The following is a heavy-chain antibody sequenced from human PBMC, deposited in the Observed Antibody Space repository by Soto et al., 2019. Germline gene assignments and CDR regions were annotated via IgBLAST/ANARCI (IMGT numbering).Heavy chain of an antibody. D-gene: IGHD6-6*01. CDR3: AIYSSSAYCF. CDR1: GFTFNTYA. Sequence: EVQLLESGGGLVQPGGSLRLSCAASGFTFNTYAMSWVRQAPGKGLEWVSGISGGGDNTYYPDSVKGRFTISRDNPKNTVYLQMNSLRAEDTAVYYCAIYSSSAYCFWGQGTLVTGSS. CDR2: ISGGGDNT. V-gene: IGHV3-23*01. J-gene: IGHJ4*02.